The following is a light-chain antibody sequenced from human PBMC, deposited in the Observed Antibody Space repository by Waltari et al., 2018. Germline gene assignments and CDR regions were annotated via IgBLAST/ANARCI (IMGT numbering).Light chain of an antibody. Sequence: QSLVQSDGSIFLNWFHQKPGQSPRRLIYKVSSRESGVPDRFSGSVSGTDFTLKISRVEAEDVGIYYCLQSSQWPYAFGQGTKLEIK. CDR2: KVS. J-gene: IGKJ2*01. CDR1: QSLVQSDGSIF. CDR3: LQSSQWPYA. V-gene: IGKV2-30*02.